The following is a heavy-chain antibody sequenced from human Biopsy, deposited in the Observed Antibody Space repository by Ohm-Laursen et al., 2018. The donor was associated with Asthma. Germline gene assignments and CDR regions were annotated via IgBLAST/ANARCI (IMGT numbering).Heavy chain of an antibody. J-gene: IGHJ6*02. Sequence: SLRLSCSASGLSFDDYAMFWVRQAPGKGLEWVSGISWNSGTIGYADSVKGRFTISRDNAENSLYLQMNSLGPEDTAVYYCARDMGAGPNQPPSGSGSSHLYGMDVWGQGTTVTVSS. CDR1: GLSFDDYA. CDR3: ARDMGAGPNQPPSGSGSSHLYGMDV. D-gene: IGHD3-10*01. V-gene: IGHV3-9*01. CDR2: ISWNSGTI.